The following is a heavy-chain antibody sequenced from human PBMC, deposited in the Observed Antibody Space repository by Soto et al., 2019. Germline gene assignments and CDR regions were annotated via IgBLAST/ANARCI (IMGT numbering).Heavy chain of an antibody. CDR3: ARAPDYGDFGRWFDP. Sequence: QVQLVQSGAEVRKPGASVKVSCKASGYTFTHFDINWVRQAPGHGLEWMGWMNPGSGKTAYAEKFRGRVTMTRNTSMSTAYMELTSLTSEDTAVYYCARAPDYGDFGRWFDPWGQGTQVIVSS. D-gene: IGHD4-17*01. V-gene: IGHV1-8*01. CDR1: GYTFTHFD. J-gene: IGHJ5*02. CDR2: MNPGSGKT.